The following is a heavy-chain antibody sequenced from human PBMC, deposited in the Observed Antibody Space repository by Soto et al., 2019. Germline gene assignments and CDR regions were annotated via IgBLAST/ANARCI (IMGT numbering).Heavy chain of an antibody. D-gene: IGHD3-10*01. CDR3: ARDRGVSSIAGMDV. CDR2: IIPIFGTA. V-gene: IGHV1-69*13. CDR1: GDTFSSYA. J-gene: IGHJ6*02. Sequence: GASVKVSCKASGDTFSSYAISWVRQAPGQGLEWMGGIIPIFGTANYAQKFQGRVTITADESTSTAYMELSSLRSEDTAVYYCARDRGVSSIAGMDVWGQGTTVTVSS.